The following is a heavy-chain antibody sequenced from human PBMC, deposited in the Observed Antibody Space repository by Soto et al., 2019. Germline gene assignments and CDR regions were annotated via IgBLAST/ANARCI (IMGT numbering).Heavy chain of an antibody. CDR1: GGTFNTYT. CDR2: FIPILDMA. J-gene: IGHJ4*02. CDR3: AITYCRDNSCPRDFDF. V-gene: IGHV1-69*02. D-gene: IGHD2-21*01. Sequence: VQVVQSGAEVKKPESSVKVSCKPSGGTFNTYTVNWVRLAPGHGLEWMGRFIPILDMANYAQKFQDRVTITADRSTFTAYMELNSLTSDDTAVYYCAITYCRDNSCPRDFDFWGPGTRVTVSS.